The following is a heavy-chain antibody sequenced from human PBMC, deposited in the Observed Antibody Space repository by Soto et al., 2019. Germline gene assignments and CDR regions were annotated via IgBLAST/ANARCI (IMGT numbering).Heavy chain of an antibody. CDR1: GYTFTGYG. V-gene: IGHV1-18*01. CDR3: ARGGYYYDSSGYYSGY. D-gene: IGHD3-22*01. CDR2: ISGYNANT. J-gene: IGHJ4*02. Sequence: QVQLVQSGAEVKKPGASVKVSCKASGYTFTGYGIGWVRQAPGQGLEWMGWISGYNANTNYPQKLQGRITMTPDTSASTAYMELRRLRSDATAVYYCARGGYYYDSSGYYSGYWGQGTLVTVSS.